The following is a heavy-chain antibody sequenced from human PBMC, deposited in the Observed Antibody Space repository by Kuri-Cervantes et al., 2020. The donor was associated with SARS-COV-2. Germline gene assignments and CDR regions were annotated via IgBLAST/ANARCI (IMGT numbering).Heavy chain of an antibody. CDR1: GFTFSRHG. D-gene: IGHD3-3*01. CDR3: AKGWYYDFWSGNGAFDY. J-gene: IGHJ4*02. Sequence: GESLKISCVASGFTFSRHGIHWVRQAPGKGLEWVAGIWYDGTNKYYGDSVRGRFTISRDNSKNTLYLQMNSLRAEDMAVYYCAKGWYYDFWSGNGAFDYWGQGTLVTVSS. V-gene: IGHV3-33*06. CDR2: IWYDGTNK.